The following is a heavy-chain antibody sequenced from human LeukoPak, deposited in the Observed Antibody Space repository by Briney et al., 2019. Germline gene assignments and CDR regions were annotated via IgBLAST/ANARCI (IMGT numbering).Heavy chain of an antibody. Sequence: SETLSLTCAVYGGSFSGYYWSWIRQPPGKGLEWIGEINHSGSTNYNPSLKSRVTISVDTSKNQFSLKLSSVTAADTAVYYCARVPYTHGYFDYWGQETLVTVPS. CDR1: GGSFSGYY. V-gene: IGHV4-34*01. CDR2: INHSGST. CDR3: ARVPYTHGYFDY. J-gene: IGHJ4*02. D-gene: IGHD3-22*01.